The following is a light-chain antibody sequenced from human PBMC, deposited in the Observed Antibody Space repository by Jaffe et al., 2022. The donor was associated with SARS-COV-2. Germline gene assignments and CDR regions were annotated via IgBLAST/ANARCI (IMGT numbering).Light chain of an antibody. J-gene: IGLJ3*02. V-gene: IGLV2-8*01. CDR1: SSDVGGYNF. CDR2: GVT. Sequence: QSALTQPPSASGFAGQSVTISCTGTSSDVGGYNFVSWYQQHPDRAPNLIIFGVTKRPSGVPDRFSGSKSGNTASLTVSGLQAEDEADYYCSSYGGSDNFVVFGGGTKVTVL. CDR3: SSYGGSDNFVV.